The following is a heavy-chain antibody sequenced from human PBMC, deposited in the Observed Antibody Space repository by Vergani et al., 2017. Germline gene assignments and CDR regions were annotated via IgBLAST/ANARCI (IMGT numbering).Heavy chain of an antibody. V-gene: IGHV3-7*01. CDR1: GGSFSGYY. CDR2: IKQDGSEK. J-gene: IGHJ4*02. D-gene: IGHD3-22*01. CDR3: ARVRRPDYYDSSGYYYAYFDY. Sequence: VQLQQWGAGLLKPSETLSLTCAVYGGSFSGYYWSWIRQPPGKGLEWVANIKQDGSEKYYVDSVKGRFTISRDNAKNSLYLQMNSLRAEDTAVYYCARVRRPDYYDSSGYYYAYFDYWGQGTLVTVSS.